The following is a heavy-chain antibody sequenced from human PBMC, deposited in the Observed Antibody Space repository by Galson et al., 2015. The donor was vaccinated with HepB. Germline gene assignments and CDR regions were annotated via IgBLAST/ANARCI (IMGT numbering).Heavy chain of an antibody. CDR3: AVLRYFDPPGIDY. CDR1: GFTFSSYG. J-gene: IGHJ4*02. CDR2: ISYDGSNK. V-gene: IGHV3-30*03. D-gene: IGHD3-9*01. Sequence: SLRLSCAASGFTFSSYGMHWVRQAPGKGLEWVAVISYDGSNKYYADSVKGRFTISRDNSKNTLYLQMNSLRAEDTAVYYCAVLRYFDPPGIDYWGQGTLVTVSS.